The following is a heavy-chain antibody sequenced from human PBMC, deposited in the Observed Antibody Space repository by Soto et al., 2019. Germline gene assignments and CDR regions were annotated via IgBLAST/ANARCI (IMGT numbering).Heavy chain of an antibody. CDR3: ARDFRFLEWFPDY. J-gene: IGHJ4*02. D-gene: IGHD3-3*01. CDR2: ISSSGSIT. CDR1: GFTFNIYN. Sequence: GGSLRLSSAASGFTFNIYNMDWVRQAPGKGLEWVSYISSSGSITYYADSVKGRFTISRDNAKNSLYLQMNSLRAQDTAVYYCARDFRFLEWFPDYWGQGTLVTVSS. V-gene: IGHV3-48*01.